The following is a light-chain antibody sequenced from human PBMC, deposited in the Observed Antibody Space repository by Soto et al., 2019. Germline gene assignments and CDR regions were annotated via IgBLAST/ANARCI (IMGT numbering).Light chain of an antibody. Sequence: QLVLTQWPSASASLGASDKLTCTLSSGHSSYAIAWHQQQPEKGPRFLMRLNSDGSHNKGYGIPDRFSGSSSGAERYLTISSLQSEDEADYYCQTWGTDVSVFGGGTQLTVL. V-gene: IGLV4-69*01. CDR3: QTWGTDVSV. J-gene: IGLJ7*01. CDR1: SGHSSYA. CDR2: LNSDGSH.